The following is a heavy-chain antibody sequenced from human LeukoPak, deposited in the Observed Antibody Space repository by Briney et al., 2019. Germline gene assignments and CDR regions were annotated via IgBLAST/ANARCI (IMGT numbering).Heavy chain of an antibody. D-gene: IGHD3-22*01. Sequence: GGSLRLLCAASGFTSSSYAMRWVRQAPGKGLECVSAISGRGGSTYYADAVKGRFTISRDNSKNTLYLQMNSLRAEDTAVYYCAKDPGRYYDSSGYKSDYWGQGTLVTASS. J-gene: IGHJ4*02. CDR1: GFTSSSYA. V-gene: IGHV3-23*01. CDR3: AKDPGRYYDSSGYKSDY. CDR2: ISGRGGST.